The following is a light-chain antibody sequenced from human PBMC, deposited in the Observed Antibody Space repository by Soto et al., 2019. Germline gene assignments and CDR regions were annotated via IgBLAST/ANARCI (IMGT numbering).Light chain of an antibody. V-gene: IGKV3-11*01. CDR3: QQRSNW. CDR2: DAS. CDR1: QSVSSY. Sequence: EIVLTQYPGTLSFSPWERSTLSFRASQSVSSYLAWYQQKPGQAPRLLIYDASNRATGIPARFSGSGSGTDFTLTISSLEPEDFAVYYCQQRSNWFGQGTKVDIK. J-gene: IGKJ1*01.